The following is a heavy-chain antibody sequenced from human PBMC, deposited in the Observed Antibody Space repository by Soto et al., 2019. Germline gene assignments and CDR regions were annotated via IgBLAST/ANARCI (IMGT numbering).Heavy chain of an antibody. CDR2: IIPIFGTA. CDR3: AGGTGLYYYYGMDV. J-gene: IGHJ6*02. D-gene: IGHD1-1*01. V-gene: IGHV1-69*06. CDR1: GGTFSSYA. Sequence: SVKVSCKASGGTFSSYAISWVRQAPGQGLEWMGGIIPIFGTANYAQKFQGRDTITADKSTSTAYMELSSLRSEDTAVYYCAGGTGLYYYYGMDVWGQGTTVTVSS.